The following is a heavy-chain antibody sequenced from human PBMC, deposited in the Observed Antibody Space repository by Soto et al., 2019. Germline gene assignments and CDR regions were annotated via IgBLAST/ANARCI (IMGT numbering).Heavy chain of an antibody. D-gene: IGHD1-1*01. V-gene: IGHV4-34*01. CDR1: GGSFSGYY. J-gene: IGHJ5*02. Sequence: PSETLSLTCAVYGGSFSGYYWSWIRQPPGKGLEWIGEINHSGSINYNPSLKSRVTISVDTSKNQFSLKLSSVTAADTAVYYCARITTVDPWGQGTLVTVSS. CDR3: ARITTVDP. CDR2: INHSGSI.